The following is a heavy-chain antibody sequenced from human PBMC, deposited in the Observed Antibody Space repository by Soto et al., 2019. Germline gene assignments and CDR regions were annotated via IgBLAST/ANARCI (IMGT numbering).Heavy chain of an antibody. V-gene: IGHV4-39*01. Sequence: SETLSLTCTVSGGSISSSSYYWGWIRQPPGKGLEWIGSIYYSGSTYYNPSLKSRVTISVDTSKNQFSLKLSSVTAADTAVYYCARHGARGASITYYVFWSGYGDLLDVKAVGGRGTTDTVSS. CDR1: GGSISSSSYY. CDR2: IYYSGST. J-gene: IGHJ6*02. CDR3: ARHGARGASITYYVFWSGYGDLLDVKAV. D-gene: IGHD3-3*01.